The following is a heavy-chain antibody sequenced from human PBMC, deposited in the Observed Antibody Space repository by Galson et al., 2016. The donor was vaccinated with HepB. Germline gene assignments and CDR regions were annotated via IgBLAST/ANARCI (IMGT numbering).Heavy chain of an antibody. CDR3: ARDRTYHWNYVDYFGY. J-gene: IGHJ4*02. Sequence: SLRLSCAASGFTFSSYNIHWVRQAPGKGLEWVAVIWYDGSNKYYADSVKGRFTISRDNSKNTLYLQMNSLRAEDTAVYYCARDRTYHWNYVDYFGYWGQGTLVTVSS. CDR2: IWYDGSNK. V-gene: IGHV3-33*01. CDR1: GFTFSSYN. D-gene: IGHD1-7*01.